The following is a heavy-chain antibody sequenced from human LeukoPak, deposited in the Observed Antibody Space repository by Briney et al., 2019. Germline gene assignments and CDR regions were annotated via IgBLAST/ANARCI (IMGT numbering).Heavy chain of an antibody. CDR3: ARVRFLEWLPDAFDI. Sequence: SETLSLTCTVSGGSISSYYWSWIRQPPGTGLEWIGYIYYSGSTNYNPSLKSRVTISVDTSKNQFSLKLSSVTAADTAVYYCARVRFLEWLPDAFDIWGQGTMVTVSS. CDR2: IYYSGST. D-gene: IGHD3-3*01. V-gene: IGHV4-59*01. CDR1: GGSISSYY. J-gene: IGHJ3*02.